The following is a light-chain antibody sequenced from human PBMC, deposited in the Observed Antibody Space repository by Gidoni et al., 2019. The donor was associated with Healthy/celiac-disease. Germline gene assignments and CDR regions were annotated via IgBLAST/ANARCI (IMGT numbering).Light chain of an antibody. CDR2: LGS. J-gene: IGKJ2*01. V-gene: IGKV2-28*01. Sequence: DIVMTPSPLSLPVTPGEPASIPCRSSQSLLHSNGYNYLDWYLQKPGQSPQLLIYLGSNRASGVPDRFSGSGSGTDFTLKISRVEAEDVGVYYCMQALQTPLYTFGQGTKLEIK. CDR3: MQALQTPLYT. CDR1: QSLLHSNGYNY.